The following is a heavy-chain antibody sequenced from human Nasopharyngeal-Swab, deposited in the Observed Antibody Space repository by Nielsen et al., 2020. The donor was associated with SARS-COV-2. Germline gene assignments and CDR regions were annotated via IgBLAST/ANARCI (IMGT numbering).Heavy chain of an antibody. J-gene: IGHJ4*02. CDR2: ISYSGST. D-gene: IGHD4-17*01. CDR1: GGSISTYY. Sequence: GSLRLSCTVSGGSISTYYWSWIRQPPGKGLEWIGYISYSGSTNYNPSLKSRVTISVDTSRNQFSLNLNSVTAADTAVYYCAREPSYGDYFDYWGQGTLVTVSS. CDR3: AREPSYGDYFDY. V-gene: IGHV4-59*12.